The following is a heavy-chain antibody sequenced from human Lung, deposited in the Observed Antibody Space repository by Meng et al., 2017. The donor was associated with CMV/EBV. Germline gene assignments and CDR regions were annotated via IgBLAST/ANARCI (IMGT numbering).Heavy chain of an antibody. D-gene: IGHD6-19*01. V-gene: IGHV1-18*01. CDR1: GYTFTHHG. CDR3: ARDPSNTSGRYAYFDY. CDR2: ISCYNGDT. J-gene: IGHJ4*02. Sequence: QLPLGQPGAEVKVPGDSLKVSCKDSGYTFTHHGISWTRQAPGQGLEGMGWISCYNGDTNYAQKLQRRVSMTKDTSTNTAYKDLRGLRSDDTAVYYCARDPSNTSGRYAYFDYWGQGTLVTVSS.